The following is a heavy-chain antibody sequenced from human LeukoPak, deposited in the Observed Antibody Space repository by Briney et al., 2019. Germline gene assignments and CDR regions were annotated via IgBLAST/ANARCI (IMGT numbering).Heavy chain of an antibody. CDR3: ATLSGVHFYDYYYYYMDV. CDR1: GFTVSSNY. J-gene: IGHJ6*03. Sequence: GGSLRLSCAASGFTVSSNYMSWVRQAPGKGLEWVSVIYSGGSTYYADSVKGRFTISRDNSKNTLYLQMNSLRAEDTAVYYCATLSGVHFYDYYYYYMDVWGKGTTVTISS. CDR2: IYSGGST. V-gene: IGHV3-53*01. D-gene: IGHD3-10*01.